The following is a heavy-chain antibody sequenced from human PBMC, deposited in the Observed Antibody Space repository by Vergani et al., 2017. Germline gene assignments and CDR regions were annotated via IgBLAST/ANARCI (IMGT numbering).Heavy chain of an antibody. D-gene: IGHD1-1*01. J-gene: IGHJ6*02. CDR2: INPSGGST. CDR3: ARDNDATRGAIRMDV. Sequence: QVQLVQSGAEVKKPGASVKVSCKASGYTFTSYYMHWVRQAPGQGLEWMGIINPSGGSTSYAQKFQGRVTMTRDTSTSTVYMELSSLRSEDTAVYYCARDNDATRGAIRMDVWGQGTTVTVSS. CDR1: GYTFTSYY. V-gene: IGHV1-46*01.